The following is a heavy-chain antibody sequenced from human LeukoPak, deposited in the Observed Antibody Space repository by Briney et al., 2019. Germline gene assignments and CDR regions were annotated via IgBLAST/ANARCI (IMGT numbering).Heavy chain of an antibody. Sequence: SEPLSLTCTLSGGSISISSYYWGWIRQPRGKRLEWIGSIYYSGSTYYNPSLKSRVNISVDTSKNQFSLKLSSVTAADTAVYYCARDSNPERSGERRGANYYFDYWGQGTLVTVSS. V-gene: IGHV4-39*07. D-gene: IGHD4-11*01. CDR2: IYYSGST. CDR3: ARDSNPERSGERRGANYYFDY. J-gene: IGHJ4*02. CDR1: GGSISISSYY.